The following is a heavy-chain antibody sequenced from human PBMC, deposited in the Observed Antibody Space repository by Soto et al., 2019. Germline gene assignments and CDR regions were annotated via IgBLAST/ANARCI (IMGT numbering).Heavy chain of an antibody. D-gene: IGHD5-18*01. CDR1: GGSISSGGYS. V-gene: IGHV4-30-2*01. CDR3: ARDRVRSGYSYGPVDYYYGMDV. Sequence: PSETLSLTCAVSGGSISSGGYSWSWIRQPPGKGLEWIGYIYHSGSTYYNPSLKSRVTISVDRSKNQFSLQLNSATPEDTAVYYCARDRVRSGYSYGPVDYYYGMDVWGQGTTVTVSS. CDR2: IYHSGST. J-gene: IGHJ6*02.